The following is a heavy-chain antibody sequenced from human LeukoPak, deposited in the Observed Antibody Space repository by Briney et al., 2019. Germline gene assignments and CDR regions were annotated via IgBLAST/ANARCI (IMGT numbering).Heavy chain of an antibody. CDR1: GYTFTGYY. J-gene: IGHJ4*02. V-gene: IGHV1-2*02. Sequence: GASVKVSCKASGYTFTGYYMHWVRQAPGQGLEWMGWINPNSGGTNYAQKFQGRATMTRDTSISTAYMELSRLRSDDTAVYYCARDLTQSSSSRGYWGQGTLVTVSS. D-gene: IGHD6-6*01. CDR2: INPNSGGT. CDR3: ARDLTQSSSSRGY.